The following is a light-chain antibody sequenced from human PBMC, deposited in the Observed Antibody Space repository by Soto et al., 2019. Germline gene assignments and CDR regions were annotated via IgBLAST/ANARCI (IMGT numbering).Light chain of an antibody. CDR1: QTVSTY. Sequence: IFFTQSPATPSLSPGEKAPPPCKARQTVSTYLAWYQQRPGQAPRLLIYDASYRATDIPPRFSGSGSGTDFTLTISSLEPEDFAVYYCQQRRSWPPTITFGQGTRLEIK. CDR3: QQRRSWPPTIT. V-gene: IGKV3-11*01. CDR2: DAS. J-gene: IGKJ5*01.